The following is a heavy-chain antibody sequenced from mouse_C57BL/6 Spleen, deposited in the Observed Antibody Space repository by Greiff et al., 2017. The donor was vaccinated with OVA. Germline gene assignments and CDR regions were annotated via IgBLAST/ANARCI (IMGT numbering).Heavy chain of an antibody. CDR2: ISDGGSYT. CDR1: GFTFSSYA. V-gene: IGHV5-4*01. D-gene: IGHD1-1*01. J-gene: IGHJ2*01. CDR3: ARDYYGSRYDY. Sequence: DVKLVESGGGLVKPGGSLKLSCAASGFTFSSYAMSWVRQTPEKRLEWVATISDGGSYTYYPDNVKGRFTISRDNAKNNLYLQMSHLKSEDTAMYYCARDYYGSRYDYWGQGTTLTVSS.